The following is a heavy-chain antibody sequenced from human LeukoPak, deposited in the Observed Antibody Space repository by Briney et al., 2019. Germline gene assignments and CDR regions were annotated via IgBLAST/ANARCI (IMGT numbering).Heavy chain of an antibody. J-gene: IGHJ5*02. V-gene: IGHV3-48*03. CDR3: ARGGDCSGGSCQDNWFDP. CDR2: ISSSGSTI. CDR1: GFTFSSYE. D-gene: IGHD2-15*01. Sequence: GGSLRLSCAASGFTFSSYEMNWVRQAPGKGLEWVSYISSSGSTIYYADSVKGRFTISRDNAKNSLYPQMNSLRAEDTAVYYCARGGDCSGGSCQDNWFDPWGQGTLVTVSS.